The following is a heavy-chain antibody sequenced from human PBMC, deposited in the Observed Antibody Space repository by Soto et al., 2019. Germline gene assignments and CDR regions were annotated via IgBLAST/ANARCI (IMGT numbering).Heavy chain of an antibody. J-gene: IGHJ5*02. D-gene: IGHD3-10*01. Sequence: GGSLRLSCSASGFTFSSYAMHWVRQAPGKGLEYVSAISSNGGSTYYADSVKGRFTISRDNSKNTLYLQMSSLRAEDTAVYYCVKGASNYYGSGKRSPFDPWGQGTLVTVSS. V-gene: IGHV3-64D*08. CDR3: VKGASNYYGSGKRSPFDP. CDR1: GFTFSSYA. CDR2: ISSNGGST.